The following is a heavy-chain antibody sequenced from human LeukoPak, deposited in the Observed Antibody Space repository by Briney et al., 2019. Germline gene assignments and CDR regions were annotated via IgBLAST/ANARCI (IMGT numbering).Heavy chain of an antibody. CDR2: IYYSGST. J-gene: IGHJ4*02. CDR3: ARGQSSGWTDDY. Sequence: SETLSLTCTASGGSVSSSRYYWGWIRQPPGKGLEWIGSIYYSGSTYYNPSLKSRVTISVDTSKNQFSLKLSSVTAADTAVYYCARGQSSGWTDDYWGQGTLVTVSS. V-gene: IGHV4-39*02. CDR1: GGSVSSSRYY. D-gene: IGHD6-19*01.